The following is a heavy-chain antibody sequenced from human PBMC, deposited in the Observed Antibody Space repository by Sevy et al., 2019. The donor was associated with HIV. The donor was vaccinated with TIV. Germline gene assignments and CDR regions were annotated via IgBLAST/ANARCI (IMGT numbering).Heavy chain of an antibody. D-gene: IGHD3-16*02. CDR1: GFTFSSYA. CDR2: ISYDGSNK. J-gene: IGHJ6*02. Sequence: GESLKISCAASGFTFSSYAMHWVRQAPGKGLEWVAVISYDGSNKYYADSVKGRFTISRDNSKNTLYLQMNSLRAEDKADYYCARDLRDYVWGSYRYTSYTFGMDVRGQGTTVTVSS. V-gene: IGHV3-30-3*01. CDR3: ARDLRDYVWGSYRYTSYTFGMDV.